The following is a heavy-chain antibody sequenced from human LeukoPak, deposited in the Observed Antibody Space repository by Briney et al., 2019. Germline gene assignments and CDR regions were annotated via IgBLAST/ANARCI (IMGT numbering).Heavy chain of an antibody. Sequence: ASVKVSCKASGYTFTGYYMHWVRQAPGKGLEWMGGFDPEDGETIYAQKFQGRVTMTEDTSTDTAYMELSSLRSEDTAVYYCATGIRYFDWLPRDWGQGTLVTVSS. CDR3: ATGIRYFDWLPRD. J-gene: IGHJ4*02. CDR1: GYTFTGYY. CDR2: FDPEDGET. V-gene: IGHV1-24*01. D-gene: IGHD3-9*01.